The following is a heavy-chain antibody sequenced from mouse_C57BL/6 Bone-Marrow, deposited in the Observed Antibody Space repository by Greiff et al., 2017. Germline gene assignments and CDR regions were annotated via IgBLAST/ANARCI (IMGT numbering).Heavy chain of an antibody. V-gene: IGHV5-4*01. J-gene: IGHJ2*01. Sequence: EVMLVESGGGLVKPGGSLKLSCAASGFTFSSYAMSWVRQTPEKRLEWVATISDGGSYTYYPDNVKCRFTISRDNAKNNLYLQMSHLKSEDTAVYYCARDLLWLRRGGFDYWGQGTTLTVSS. D-gene: IGHD2-2*01. CDR3: ARDLLWLRRGGFDY. CDR1: GFTFSSYA. CDR2: ISDGGSYT.